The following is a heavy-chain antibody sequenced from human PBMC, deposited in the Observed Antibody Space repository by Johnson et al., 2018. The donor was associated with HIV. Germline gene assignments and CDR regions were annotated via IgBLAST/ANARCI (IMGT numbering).Heavy chain of an antibody. Sequence: QEQLVESGGGVVQPGRSLRLSCAASGFTFSSYDMHWVRQAPGKGMDWVAFISYDGSNEYYADYVKGRFTISRDNSKNALYLQMNSLRADDTAIYYCAKPPSMGADGFAIWGHGTMVTVSS. J-gene: IGHJ3*02. CDR1: GFTFSSYD. CDR2: ISYDGSNE. V-gene: IGHV3-30*18. CDR3: AKPPSMGADGFAI. D-gene: IGHD3-16*01.